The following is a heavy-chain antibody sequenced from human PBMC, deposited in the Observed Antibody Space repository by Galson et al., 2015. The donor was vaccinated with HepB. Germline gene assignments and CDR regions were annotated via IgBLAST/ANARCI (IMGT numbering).Heavy chain of an antibody. CDR3: ARVWVGAYFDY. CDR2: INAGNGNT. J-gene: IGHJ4*02. Sequence: SVKVSCKASGYTFTSYAMHWVRQAPGQRLEWMGWINAGNGNTKYSQKFQGRVTITRDTSASTAYMELSSLRSEDTAVYYCARVWVGAYFDYWGQGTLVIVSS. V-gene: IGHV1-3*01. D-gene: IGHD1-26*01. CDR1: GYTFTSYA.